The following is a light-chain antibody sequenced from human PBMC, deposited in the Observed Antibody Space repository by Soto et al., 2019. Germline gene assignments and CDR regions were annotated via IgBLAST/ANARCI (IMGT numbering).Light chain of an antibody. Sequence: DIQMTQFPSTLSASVGDRVTITCRASQSISNRLAWFQQKSGEAPNLLIHKASSLESGVPSRFSGSGSGIEFTLTISSLQPDDFATYYCQQYNTYSWTFGQGTKVEIK. J-gene: IGKJ1*01. CDR3: QQYNTYSWT. CDR1: QSISNR. V-gene: IGKV1-5*03. CDR2: KAS.